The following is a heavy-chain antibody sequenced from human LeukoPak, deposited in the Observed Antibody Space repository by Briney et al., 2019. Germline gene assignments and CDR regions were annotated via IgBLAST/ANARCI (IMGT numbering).Heavy chain of an antibody. V-gene: IGHV4-34*01. J-gene: IGHJ4*02. D-gene: IGHD3-10*01. CDR3: ARGRFRILWFGELFRPFFAY. CDR2: INHSGST. CDR1: GGSFSGYD. Sequence: SETLSLTCAVYGGSFSGYDWSWIRQPPGKGLEWIGEINHSGSTNYYPSLKSRVTISVDTSKNQFSMKLRSVSGADTAVYYCARGRFRILWFGELFRPFFAYWGQGTLVTV.